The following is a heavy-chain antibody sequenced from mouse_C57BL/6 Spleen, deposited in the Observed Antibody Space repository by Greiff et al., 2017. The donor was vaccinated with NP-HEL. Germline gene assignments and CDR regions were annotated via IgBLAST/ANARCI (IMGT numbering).Heavy chain of an antibody. D-gene: IGHD1-1*01. CDR2: IYIGNGYT. Sequence: EVQLVESGAELVRPGSSVKMSCKPSGYTFTSYGINWVKQRPGQGLEWIGYIYIGNGYTEYNEKFKGKATLTSDTASSTAYMQLSSLTSEDSAIYFCARAIYYDCSSYWDFDVWGTGTTVTVSS. CDR1: GYTFTSYG. J-gene: IGHJ1*03. V-gene: IGHV1-58*01. CDR3: ARAIYYDCSSYWDFDV.